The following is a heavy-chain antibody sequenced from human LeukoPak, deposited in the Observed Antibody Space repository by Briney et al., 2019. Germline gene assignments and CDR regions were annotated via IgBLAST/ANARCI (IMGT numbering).Heavy chain of an antibody. CDR2: IYYSGST. J-gene: IGHJ3*02. V-gene: IGHV4-59*01. CDR1: GGSISSYY. CDR3: ARGLLAAGAAFDI. D-gene: IGHD6-13*01. Sequence: PSETLSLTCTVSGGSISSYYWSWIRQPPGKGLEWIGYIYYSGSTNYNPSLKSRVTISVDTSKNQFSLKLSSVTAADTAVYYCARGLLAAGAAFDIWGQGTMVTVSS.